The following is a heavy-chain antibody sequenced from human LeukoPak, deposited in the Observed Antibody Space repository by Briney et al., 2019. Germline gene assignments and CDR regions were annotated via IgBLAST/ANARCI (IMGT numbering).Heavy chain of an antibody. CDR2: IYTGGST. CDR3: ARANGGLSSGWALFDY. J-gene: IGHJ4*02. Sequence: SETLSLTCTVSGGSISSYYWSWIRQPAGKGLEWIGRIYTGGSTNYNPSLKSRVTMSVDTSKNQFSLKLSSVTAADTAVYYCARANGGLSSGWALFDYWGQGTLVTVSS. D-gene: IGHD6-19*01. V-gene: IGHV4-4*07. CDR1: GGSISSYY.